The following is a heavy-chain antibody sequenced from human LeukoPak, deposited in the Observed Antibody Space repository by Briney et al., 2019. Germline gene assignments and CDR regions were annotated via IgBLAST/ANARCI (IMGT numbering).Heavy chain of an antibody. CDR1: GFTFNSNW. J-gene: IGHJ4*02. CDR2: IRQDGSEK. Sequence: GGSLRLSCVASGFTFNSNWMSWVRQAPGKGLEWVANIRQDGSEKYYVDSVKGRFTISRDNAKNSLSLQMNSLRAEDTAVYYCARDKYYDRYFDSWGQGTLVTVSS. D-gene: IGHD3-22*01. CDR3: ARDKYYDRYFDS. V-gene: IGHV3-7*01.